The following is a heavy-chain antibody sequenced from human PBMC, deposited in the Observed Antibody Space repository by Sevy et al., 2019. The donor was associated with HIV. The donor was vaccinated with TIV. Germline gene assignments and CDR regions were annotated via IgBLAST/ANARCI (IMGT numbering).Heavy chain of an antibody. V-gene: IGHV1-2*06. Sequence: ASVKVSCKASGYTFTGYYMHWVRQAPGQGLEWMGRINPNSGGTNYAQKFQGRVTMTRDTSISTAYMELSRLRSDDTAVDYCASEKAITMVRGVRGAFGAFDIWGQGTMVTVSS. CDR2: INPNSGGT. CDR3: ASEKAITMVRGVRGAFGAFDI. CDR1: GYTFTGYY. J-gene: IGHJ3*02. D-gene: IGHD3-10*01.